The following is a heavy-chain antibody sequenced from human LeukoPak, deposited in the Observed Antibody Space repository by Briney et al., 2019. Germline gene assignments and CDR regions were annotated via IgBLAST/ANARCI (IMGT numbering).Heavy chain of an antibody. J-gene: IGHJ3*02. CDR3: ARLRFQWGDFWSGYYNAFDI. CDR2: IKQDGSGK. CDR1: GFTFSSYW. V-gene: IGHV3-7*01. Sequence: PGGSLRLSCAASGFTFSSYWMSWVRQAPGKGLEWVANIKQDGSGKYYVDSVKGRFTISRDNAKNSLYLQMNSLRAEDTAVYYCARLRFQWGDFWSGYYNAFDIWGQGTMVTVSS. D-gene: IGHD3-3*01.